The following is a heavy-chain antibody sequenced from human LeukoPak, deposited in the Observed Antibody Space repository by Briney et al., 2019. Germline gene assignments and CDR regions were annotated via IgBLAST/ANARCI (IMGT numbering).Heavy chain of an antibody. CDR3: ARVSKGSGWFL. V-gene: IGHV3-30-3*01. J-gene: IGHJ4*02. D-gene: IGHD6-19*01. CDR1: GFTFSSYA. CDR2: ISYDGSNK. Sequence: GGPLRLSCAASGFTFSSYAMHWVRQAPGKGLEWVAVISYDGSNKYYAGSVKGRFTISRDNSKNTLYLQMNSLRAEDTAVYYCARVSKGSGWFLWGQGTLVTVSS.